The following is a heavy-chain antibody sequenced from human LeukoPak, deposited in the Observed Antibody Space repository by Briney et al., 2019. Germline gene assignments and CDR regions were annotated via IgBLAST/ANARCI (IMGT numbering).Heavy chain of an antibody. J-gene: IGHJ6*03. CDR2: INHSGST. CDR1: GGSFSSYY. D-gene: IGHD1-26*01. CDR3: ARDLGVGASLDYYYYMDV. Sequence: SETLSLTCAVYGGSFSSYYWSWIRQPPGKGLEWIGEINHSGSTNYNPSLKSRVTISEDTPKNQFSLKLSSVTAADTAVYYCARDLGVGASLDYYYYMDVWGKGTTVTISS. V-gene: IGHV4-34*01.